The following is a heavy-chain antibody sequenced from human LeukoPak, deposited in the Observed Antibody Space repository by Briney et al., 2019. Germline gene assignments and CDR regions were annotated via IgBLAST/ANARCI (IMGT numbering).Heavy chain of an antibody. J-gene: IGHJ6*03. CDR2: IRYDGSNK. Sequence: PGGSLRLSCAASGFTFSSYGMHWVRQAPGKGLEWVAFIRYDGSNKYYADSVKGRFTISRDNSKNTLYLQMNSLRAEDTAVYYCAKGGTTGTTWFDYYYYYMDVWGKGTTVTVSS. D-gene: IGHD1-1*01. V-gene: IGHV3-30*02. CDR1: GFTFSSYG. CDR3: AKGGTTGTTWFDYYYYYMDV.